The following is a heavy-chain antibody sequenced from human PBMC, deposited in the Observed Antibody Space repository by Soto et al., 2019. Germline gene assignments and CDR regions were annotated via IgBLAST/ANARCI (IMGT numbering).Heavy chain of an antibody. D-gene: IGHD4-17*01. CDR2: IYYSGST. CDR1: GGSISSSSYY. CDR3: ARHKGTGLRLAFDI. J-gene: IGHJ3*02. Sequence: PSETLSLTCTVSGGSISSSSYYWGWIRQPPGKGLEWIGSIYYSGSTYYNPSLKSRVTISVDTSKNQFSLKLSSVTAADTAVYYCARHKGTGLRLAFDIWGQGTMVTVSS. V-gene: IGHV4-39*01.